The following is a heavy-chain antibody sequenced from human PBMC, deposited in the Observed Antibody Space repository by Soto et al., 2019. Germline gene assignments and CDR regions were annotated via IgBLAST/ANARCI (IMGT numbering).Heavy chain of an antibody. V-gene: IGHV1-18*01. Sequence: ASVKVSCKASGYTFTSYGITWVRRAPGQGLEWMGWISAYNGNTNYAQKFQGWVTMTRDTSISTAYMELSRLRSDDTAVYYCAREGIAVADGMDVWGQGTTVTVSS. J-gene: IGHJ6*02. CDR3: AREGIAVADGMDV. D-gene: IGHD6-19*01. CDR1: GYTFTSYG. CDR2: ISAYNGNT.